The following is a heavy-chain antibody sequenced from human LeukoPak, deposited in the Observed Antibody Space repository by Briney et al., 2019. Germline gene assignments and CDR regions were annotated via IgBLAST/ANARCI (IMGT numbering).Heavy chain of an antibody. CDR3: ARLPPTHGYSGYGGIDY. J-gene: IGHJ4*02. V-gene: IGHV1-69*06. CDR1: GGTFSSYA. D-gene: IGHD5-12*01. Sequence: ASVKVSCKASGGTFSSYAISWVRQAPGQGLEWMGGIIPIFGTANYAQKFQGRVTITADKSTSTAYMELSRLRSEDTAVYYCARLPPTHGYSGYGGIDYWGQGTLVTVSS. CDR2: IIPIFGTA.